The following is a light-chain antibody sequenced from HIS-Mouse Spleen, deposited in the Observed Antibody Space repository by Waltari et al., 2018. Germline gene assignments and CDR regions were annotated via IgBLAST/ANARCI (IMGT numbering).Light chain of an antibody. CDR2: DVS. J-gene: IGLJ2*01. CDR3: SSYAGSNNFVV. V-gene: IGLV2-14*03. Sequence: QSALTQPASVSGSPGQSITISCTGTSSDVGGYNYVSWYQPHPGKAPKPMIYDVSNRPSGVSTRFSGSKSGNTASLTVSGLQAEDEADYYCSSYAGSNNFVVFGGGTKLTVL. CDR1: SSDVGGYNY.